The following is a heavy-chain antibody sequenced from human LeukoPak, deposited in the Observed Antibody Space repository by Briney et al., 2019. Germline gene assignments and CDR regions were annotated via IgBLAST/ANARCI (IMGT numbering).Heavy chain of an antibody. J-gene: IGHJ4*02. CDR2: IYSGGST. Sequence: GGSLRLSCAASGFTVSSNYMSWVRQAPGKGLEWVSVIYSGGSTYYADSVKGRFTISRDNSKNTLYLQMNSLRAEDTAVYYCASRDPCSGATCYGLGYWGQGTLVTVSS. CDR1: GFTVSSNY. V-gene: IGHV3-53*01. D-gene: IGHD2-15*01. CDR3: ASRDPCSGATCYGLGY.